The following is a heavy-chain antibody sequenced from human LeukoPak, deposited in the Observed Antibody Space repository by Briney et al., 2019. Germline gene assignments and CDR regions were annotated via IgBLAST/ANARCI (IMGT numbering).Heavy chain of an antibody. Sequence: QAPGQGLEWMGWXSAYNGNTNYAQKLQGRVTMTTDTSTSTAYMELRSLRSDDTAVYYCARETTVVPNYYYYGMDVWGQGTTVTVSS. J-gene: IGHJ6*02. CDR2: XSAYNGNT. V-gene: IGHV1-18*01. D-gene: IGHD4-23*01. CDR3: ARETTVVPNYYYYGMDV.